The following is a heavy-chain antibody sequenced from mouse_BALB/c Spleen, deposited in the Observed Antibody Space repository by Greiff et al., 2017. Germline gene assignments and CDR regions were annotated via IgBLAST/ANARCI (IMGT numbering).Heavy chain of an antibody. J-gene: IGHJ2*01. CDR2: ISNGGGST. V-gene: IGHV5-12-2*01. Sequence: EVQVVESGGGLVQPGGSLKLSCAASGFTFSSYTMSWVRQTPEKRLEWVAYISNGGGSTYYPDTVKGRFTISRDNAKNTLYLQMSSLKSEDTAMYYCARGDYDSDYFDYWGQGTTLTVSS. D-gene: IGHD2-4*01. CDR3: ARGDYDSDYFDY. CDR1: GFTFSSYT.